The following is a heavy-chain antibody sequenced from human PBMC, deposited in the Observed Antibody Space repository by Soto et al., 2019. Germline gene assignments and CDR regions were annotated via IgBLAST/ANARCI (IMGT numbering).Heavy chain of an antibody. CDR3: ARGSYYDILTDYYGMDV. J-gene: IGHJ6*02. D-gene: IGHD3-9*01. Sequence: SVKVSCKASGGTFSIYAISWVRQAPGQGLEWMGGIIPIFGTANYAQKFQGRVTITADESTSTAYMELSSLRSEDTAVYYCARGSYYDILTDYYGMDVWGQGTTVTVSS. CDR2: IIPIFGTA. V-gene: IGHV1-69*13. CDR1: GGTFSIYA.